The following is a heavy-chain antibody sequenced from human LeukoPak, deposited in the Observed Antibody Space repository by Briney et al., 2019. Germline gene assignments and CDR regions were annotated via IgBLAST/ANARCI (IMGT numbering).Heavy chain of an antibody. J-gene: IGHJ4*02. Sequence: PSETLSLTCTVSGGSISSYYWSWIRQPPGKGLEWIGYIYYSGSTNYNPSLKSRVTISVDTSKNQFSLKLSSVTAADTAVYYCAREDYDSSGYYLFWGQGTLVTVSS. D-gene: IGHD3-22*01. CDR2: IYYSGST. CDR1: GGSISSYY. V-gene: IGHV4-59*12. CDR3: AREDYDSSGYYLF.